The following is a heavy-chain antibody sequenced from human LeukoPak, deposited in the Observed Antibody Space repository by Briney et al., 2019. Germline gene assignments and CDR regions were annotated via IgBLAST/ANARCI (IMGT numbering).Heavy chain of an antibody. CDR2: ISYDGSNK. D-gene: IGHD6-19*01. V-gene: IGHV3-30-3*01. CDR3: ARVAVAGAPEFDY. CDR1: GFTFSSYA. J-gene: IGHJ4*02. Sequence: GGSLRLSCAASGFTFSSYAMHWVRQAPGKGLEWVAVISYDGSNKYYADSVKGRFTISRDNSKNTPYLQMNSLRAEDTAVYYCARVAVAGAPEFDYWGQGTLVTVSS.